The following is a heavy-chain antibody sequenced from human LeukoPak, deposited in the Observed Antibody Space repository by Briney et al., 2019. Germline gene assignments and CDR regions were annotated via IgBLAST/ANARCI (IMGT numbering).Heavy chain of an antibody. CDR2: IYYSGSA. CDR1: GGSISSSSYY. V-gene: IGHV4-39*01. CDR3: ARHSYTGTMATYYFDY. Sequence: SETLSLTCAVSGGSISSSSYYWGWIRQPPGKGLEWIGSIYYSGSAYYNPSLKSRLTISVDTSKNQFSLKLSSVTAADTAVYYCARHSYTGTMATYYFDYWGQGTLVTVSS. D-gene: IGHD1-7*01. J-gene: IGHJ4*02.